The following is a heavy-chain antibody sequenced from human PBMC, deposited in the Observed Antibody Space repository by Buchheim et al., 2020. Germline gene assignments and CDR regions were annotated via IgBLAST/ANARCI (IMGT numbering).Heavy chain of an antibody. CDR2: ISYDGSNK. CDR3: AKDYGYCSGCSCEQGYYYYYGMDV. Sequence: QVQLVESGGGVVQPGRSLRLSCAASGFTFSSYGMHWVRQAPGKGLEWVAVISYDGSNKYYADSVKGRFTISRDNSKNTLYLQMNSLRAEDTAVYYCAKDYGYCSGCSCEQGYYYYYGMDVWGQGTT. V-gene: IGHV3-30*18. CDR1: GFTFSSYG. J-gene: IGHJ6*02. D-gene: IGHD2-15*01.